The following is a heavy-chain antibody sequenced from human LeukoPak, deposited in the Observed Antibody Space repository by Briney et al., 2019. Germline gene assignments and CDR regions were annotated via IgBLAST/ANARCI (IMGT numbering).Heavy chain of an antibody. J-gene: IGHJ3*02. V-gene: IGHV4-59*08. D-gene: IGHD4-17*01. CDR2: IYSSGRA. CDR3: ARPLSVTGAFDI. Sequence: SETLSLTCTVSGGSISGYYWSWIRQPPGQGMEWIGNIYSSGRANYSPSLKSRVTISVDTSKNQVYLKLSSVTAADTAVYYCARPLSVTGAFDIWGQGTMVTVSS. CDR1: GGSISGYY.